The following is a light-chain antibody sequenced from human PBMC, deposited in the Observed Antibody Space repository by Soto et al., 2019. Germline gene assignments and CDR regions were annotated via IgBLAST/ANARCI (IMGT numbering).Light chain of an antibody. Sequence: EVVLTQSPATLSLSPGERANLTCRASQTINNFLAWYQRKPGQAPRLLIHDASSRAAGVPGRFSGSVSGTDFTLTITSLEPEDFALYHCQQRSTGTFGGGTKV. CDR2: DAS. J-gene: IGKJ4*01. V-gene: IGKV3-11*01. CDR1: QTINNF. CDR3: QQRSTGT.